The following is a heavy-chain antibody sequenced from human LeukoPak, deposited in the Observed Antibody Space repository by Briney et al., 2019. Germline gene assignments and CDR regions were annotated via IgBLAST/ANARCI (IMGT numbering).Heavy chain of an antibody. Sequence: GGSLRLSCAASGFTFGSPWMHWVRQAPGKGLVWVSRINSDGSATAYADSVKGRSTISRDNAENTLYLQMNSLRAEDTAVYYCARGTAGYHGSYFDYWGQGTLVTVSS. CDR1: GFTFGSPW. V-gene: IGHV3-74*01. CDR2: INSDGSAT. J-gene: IGHJ4*02. CDR3: ARGTAGYHGSYFDY. D-gene: IGHD3-16*02.